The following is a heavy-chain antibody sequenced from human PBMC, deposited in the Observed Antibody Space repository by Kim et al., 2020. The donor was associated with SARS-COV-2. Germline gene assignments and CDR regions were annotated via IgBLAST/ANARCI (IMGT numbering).Heavy chain of an antibody. CDR2: LYSGTNS. CDR3: ARKAGYSDDYFDY. Sequence: GGSLRLSCAASGFIVSSYYMSWVRQAPGKGLEWLSLYSGTNSLYADSVKGRFIISRDNSKNTVFLQMNSLRAEATGVCFCARKAGYSDDYFDYWGQGTLVTVSS. J-gene: IGHJ4*02. D-gene: IGHD2-2*02. CDR1: GFIVSSYY. V-gene: IGHV3-53*01.